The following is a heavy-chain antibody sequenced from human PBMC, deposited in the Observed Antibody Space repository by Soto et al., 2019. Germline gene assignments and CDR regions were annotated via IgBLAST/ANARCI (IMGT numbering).Heavy chain of an antibody. Sequence: SETLSLTCAVSGYLISSVYYWGWVLQTPWKGLEWLGSIYDSGNMYFYNPSLKSRVTISADTSRNQFSLSLSSLTAADTAVYYCARVDHRGYFSVLTDFWGQGILVTVSS. D-gene: IGHD3-10*02. J-gene: IGHJ4*02. CDR2: IYDSGNMY. CDR3: ARVDHRGYFSVLTDF. V-gene: IGHV4-38-2*01. CDR1: GYLISSVYY.